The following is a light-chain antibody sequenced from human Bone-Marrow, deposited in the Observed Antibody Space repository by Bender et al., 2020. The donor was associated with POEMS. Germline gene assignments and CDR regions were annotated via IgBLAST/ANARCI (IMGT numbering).Light chain of an antibody. CDR3: QSYDRSLAV. V-gene: IGLV6-57*01. J-gene: IGLJ7*01. Sequence: NFMLTQPHSVSESPGKTVTISCTRSSGSIASNYVQWYQQRPGSSPTTIIYEDNQRPSGVPDRFSGSIDSSSNSASLTISGLKTEDEAEYYCQSYDRSLAVFGGGTQLTVL. CDR1: SGSIASNY. CDR2: EDN.